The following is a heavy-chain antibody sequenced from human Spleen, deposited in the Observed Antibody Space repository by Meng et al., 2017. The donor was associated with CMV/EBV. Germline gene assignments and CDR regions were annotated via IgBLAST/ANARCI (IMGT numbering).Heavy chain of an antibody. CDR1: GGSIRSIDYY. CDR2: IYYNGDT. D-gene: IGHD4-17*01. CDR3: ARAPYGDNWGRQFDS. J-gene: IGHJ4*02. V-gene: IGHV4-30-4*08. Sequence: GGSIRSIDYYWSWIRRPPGKGLEWIGFIYYNGDTYYNPSLESRVTISIDTSKNQYSLRLTSATAADTALYYCARAPYGDNWGRQFDSWGQGTLVTVSS.